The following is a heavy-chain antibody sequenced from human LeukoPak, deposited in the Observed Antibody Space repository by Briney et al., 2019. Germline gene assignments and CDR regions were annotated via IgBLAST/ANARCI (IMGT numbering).Heavy chain of an antibody. CDR2: INHSGST. CDR3: ARGGGHYLLTAAVGSGLDP. D-gene: IGHD6-13*01. CDR1: GGSFSGYY. Sequence: SETLSLTCAVYGGSFSGYYWSWIRQPPGKGLEWIGEINHSGSTNYNPSLKSRVTISVDTSKNQFSLKLSSVTAADTAVYYCARGGGHYLLTAAVGSGLDPWGQGTLVTVSS. J-gene: IGHJ5*02. V-gene: IGHV4-34*01.